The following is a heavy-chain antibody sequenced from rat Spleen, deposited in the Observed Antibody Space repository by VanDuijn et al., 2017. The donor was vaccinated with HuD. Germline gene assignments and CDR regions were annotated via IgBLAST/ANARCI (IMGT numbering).Heavy chain of an antibody. D-gene: IGHD1-6*01. CDR1: GFTFSDYA. CDR2: ISPSGGST. CDR3: ARHGYTTDYLNWFAY. V-gene: IGHV5-19*01. Sequence: EVQLVESGGGLVQPGRSLKLSCAASGFTFSDYAMNWIRQAPTKGLEWVASISPSGGSTYYRDSVKGRFTISRNNSKATQYLQMDSLRSEDTATYYCARHGYTTDYLNWFAYWGQGVMVTVSS. J-gene: IGHJ2*01.